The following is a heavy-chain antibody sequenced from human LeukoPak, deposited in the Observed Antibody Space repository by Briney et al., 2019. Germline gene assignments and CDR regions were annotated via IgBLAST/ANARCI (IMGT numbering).Heavy chain of an antibody. CDR1: GGTFSSYT. V-gene: IGHV1-69*05. Sequence: SVKVSCKASGGTFSSYTISWVRQAPGQGLEWMGGIIPIFGTANYAQKFQGRVTITTDESTSTVYVELSSLTSDDTAVYYCAREPRVGESTSNFWGQGTLVTVSS. CDR3: AREPRVGESTSNF. CDR2: IIPIFGTA. D-gene: IGHD3-16*01. J-gene: IGHJ4*02.